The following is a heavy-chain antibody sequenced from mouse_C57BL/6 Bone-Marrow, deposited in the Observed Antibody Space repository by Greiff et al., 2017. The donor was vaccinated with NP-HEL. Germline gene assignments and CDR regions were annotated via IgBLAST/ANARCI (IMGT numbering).Heavy chain of an antibody. D-gene: IGHD2-1*01. Sequence: DVKLVESGGDLVKPGGSLKLSCAASGFTFSSYGMSWVRQTPDKRLEWVATISSGGSYTYYPDSVKGRFTISRDNAKNTLYLQMSSLKSEATAMYYCARHLLHFDYWGQGTTLTVSS. CDR2: ISSGGSYT. CDR3: ARHLLHFDY. J-gene: IGHJ2*01. CDR1: GFTFSSYG. V-gene: IGHV5-6*02.